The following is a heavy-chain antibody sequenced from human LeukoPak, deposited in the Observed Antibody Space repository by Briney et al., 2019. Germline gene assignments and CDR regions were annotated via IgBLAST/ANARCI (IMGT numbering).Heavy chain of an antibody. D-gene: IGHD4-11*01. CDR3: ARWTTTYLDY. V-gene: IGHV1-46*01. Sequence: ASVKVSCKASGYTFTSYYIHWVRQAPGQGLEWMGIINPSGGSTNYAQKFQGRVTMTRDTSTSTVYMELSSLRSEDSAVYYCARWTTTYLDYWGQGTMVTVSS. J-gene: IGHJ4*02. CDR2: INPSGGST. CDR1: GYTFTSYY.